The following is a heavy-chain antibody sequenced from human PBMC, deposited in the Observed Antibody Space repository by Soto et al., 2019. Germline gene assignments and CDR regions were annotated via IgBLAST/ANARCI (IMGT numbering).Heavy chain of an antibody. CDR2: IKQDGSEK. V-gene: IGHV3-7*03. CDR3: ARGVYDFWNGYNYYFDY. Sequence: EVQLVESGGGLVQPGGSLRLSCAASGFTFSSYWMSWVRQAPGKGLEWVANIKQDGSEKYYVDSVKGRFTISRDNAKNSLYLQMNSLRAEDTAVYYCARGVYDFWNGYNYYFDYWGQGTLVTVSS. D-gene: IGHD3-3*01. J-gene: IGHJ4*02. CDR1: GFTFSSYW.